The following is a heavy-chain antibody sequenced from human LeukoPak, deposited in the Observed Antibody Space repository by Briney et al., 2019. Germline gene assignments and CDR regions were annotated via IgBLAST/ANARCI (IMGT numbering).Heavy chain of an antibody. CDR3: ARGLHYSSSYFYDYYGMDV. CDR1: GGSFSNYY. CDR2: INHSGST. J-gene: IGHJ6*02. D-gene: IGHD6-6*01. V-gene: IGHV4-34*01. Sequence: SETLSLTCAVYGGSFSNYYWSWIRQPPGKGLEWIGEINHSGSTNYNPSLKSRVTISVDTSKNQFSLKLSSVTAADTAVYYCARGLHYSSSYFYDYYGMDVWGQGTTVTVSS.